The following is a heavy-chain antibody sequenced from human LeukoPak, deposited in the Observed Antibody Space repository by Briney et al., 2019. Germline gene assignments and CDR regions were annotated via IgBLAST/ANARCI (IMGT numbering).Heavy chain of an antibody. Sequence: GGSLGLSCAASGFTFSNYWMSWVRQAPGKGLEWVSSISSSGSYIYYADSVKGRFTISRDNAKNSLYLQMNSLRAEDTAEYFCARDSRAVAADFDYWGQGTLVTVSS. CDR3: ARDSRAVAADFDY. CDR1: GFTFSNYW. D-gene: IGHD6-19*01. CDR2: ISSSGSYI. V-gene: IGHV3-21*01. J-gene: IGHJ4*02.